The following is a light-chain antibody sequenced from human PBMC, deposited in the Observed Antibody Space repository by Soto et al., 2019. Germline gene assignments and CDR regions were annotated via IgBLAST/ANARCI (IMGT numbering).Light chain of an antibody. J-gene: IGKJ1*01. CDR3: QQYGSSRWT. Sequence: EIVLTQSPDTLSLFPGERATLSCRASQSVGSTYLAWYQQKLGQAPRLLIFGASSRATGIPDRFSGSGSGTDFTLTISRLEPEDFAVYYCQQYGSSRWTFGQGTKVDIK. V-gene: IGKV3-20*01. CDR2: GAS. CDR1: QSVGSTY.